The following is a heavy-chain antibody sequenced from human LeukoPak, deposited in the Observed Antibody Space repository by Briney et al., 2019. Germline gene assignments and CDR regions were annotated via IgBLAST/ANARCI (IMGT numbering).Heavy chain of an antibody. J-gene: IGHJ6*03. D-gene: IGHD2-2*01. CDR3: AREAGSRSYYYYMDV. Sequence: GGSLRLSCAASGFTFSSYWMSWVRKGPGTGLEWVANIKQDGSEKYYVDSVKGRFTISRDNAKNSLYLQMNSLRAEDTAVYYCAREAGSRSYYYYMDVWGKGTTVTVSS. CDR2: IKQDGSEK. V-gene: IGHV3-7*01. CDR1: GFTFSSYW.